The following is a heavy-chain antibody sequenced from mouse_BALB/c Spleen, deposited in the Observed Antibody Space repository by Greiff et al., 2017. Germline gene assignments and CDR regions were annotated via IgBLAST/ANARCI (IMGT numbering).Heavy chain of an antibody. D-gene: IGHD2-1*01. Sequence: VQLQQSGPELVKPGASVKISCKASGYAFSSSWMNWVKQRPGQGLEWIGRIYPGDGDTNYNGKFKGKATLTADKSSSTAYMQLSSLTSVDSAVYFCARGGNYGFYYYAMDDWGQGTSVTVSS. CDR1: GYAFSSSW. V-gene: IGHV1-82*01. CDR3: ARGGNYGFYYYAMDD. CDR2: IYPGDGDT. J-gene: IGHJ4*01.